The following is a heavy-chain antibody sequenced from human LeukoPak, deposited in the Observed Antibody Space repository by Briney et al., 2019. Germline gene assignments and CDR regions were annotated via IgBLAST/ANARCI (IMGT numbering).Heavy chain of an antibody. CDR2: INHSGST. J-gene: IGHJ6*03. CDR1: GGSFSGYY. Sequence: SETLSLTCAVYGGSFSGYYWSWIRQPPGKGLEWIGEINHSGSTNYNPSLKSRVTISVDTSKNQFSLKLSSVTAADTAVYFCARTGGSFYFYYYMDVWGKGTTVTVSS. CDR3: ARTGGSFYFYYYMDV. D-gene: IGHD1-26*01. V-gene: IGHV4-34*01.